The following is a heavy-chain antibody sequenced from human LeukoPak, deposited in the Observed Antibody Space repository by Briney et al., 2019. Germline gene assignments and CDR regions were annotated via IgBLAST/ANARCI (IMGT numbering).Heavy chain of an antibody. CDR2: IYHSGST. J-gene: IGHJ4*02. CDR1: GGSISTYY. V-gene: IGHV4-59*01. D-gene: IGHD5-12*01. CDR3: ARGVGYASPIGY. Sequence: SETLSLTCTLSGGSISTYYWSWIRQPPGKGLVWIGYIYHSGSTNYNPSLKSRVTISVDTSKNQFSLKLSSVTAPDTAVYYCARGVGYASPIGYWGQGALVTVPS.